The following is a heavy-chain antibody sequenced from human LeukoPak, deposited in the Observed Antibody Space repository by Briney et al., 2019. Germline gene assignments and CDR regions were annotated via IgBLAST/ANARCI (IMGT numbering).Heavy chain of an antibody. CDR3: AKGWSAYYFDY. D-gene: IGHD6-13*01. V-gene: IGHV3-23*01. CDR1: GFTFSSYP. Sequence: GGSLRLSCAASGFTFSSYPMSWVRQAPGKGLEWVSTISGSGGSTYYADSVKGRFTISRDNSKNTLYLQMNSLRAEDTAVYYCAKGWSAYYFDYWGQGTLVTVSS. J-gene: IGHJ4*02. CDR2: ISGSGGST.